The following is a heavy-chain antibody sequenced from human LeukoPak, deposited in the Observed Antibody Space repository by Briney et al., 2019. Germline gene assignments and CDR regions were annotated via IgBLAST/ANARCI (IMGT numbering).Heavy chain of an antibody. D-gene: IGHD1-26*01. CDR3: STDLRYLFDY. V-gene: IGHV3-53*05. Sequence: PGGSLRLSCAASGFTVRSNYMSWVRQAPGKGLEWVSVTYSGGSTYYADSVKGRFTVSRDNSKNTLYLQMNSLRAEDTAVYYCSTDLRYLFDYWGQGTLVTVSS. CDR1: GFTVRSNY. J-gene: IGHJ4*02. CDR2: TYSGGST.